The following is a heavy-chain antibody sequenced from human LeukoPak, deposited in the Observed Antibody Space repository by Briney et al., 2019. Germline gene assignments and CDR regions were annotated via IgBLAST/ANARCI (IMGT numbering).Heavy chain of an antibody. CDR1: GFTFSSYE. D-gene: IGHD2-21*02. CDR2: ISSSGSTI. CDR3: AKGAIDCGGDCYFDY. Sequence: PGGSLRLSCAASGFTFSSYEMNWVRQAPGKGLEWVSYISSSGSTIYYADSVKGRFTISRDNAKNSLYLQMNSLRAEDTAVYYCAKGAIDCGGDCYFDYWGQGTLVTVSS. V-gene: IGHV3-48*03. J-gene: IGHJ4*02.